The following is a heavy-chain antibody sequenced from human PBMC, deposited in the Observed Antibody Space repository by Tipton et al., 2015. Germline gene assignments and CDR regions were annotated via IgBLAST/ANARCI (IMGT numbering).Heavy chain of an antibody. V-gene: IGHV4-61*01. CDR1: GGSVSGGSYY. D-gene: IGHD4-17*01. CDR3: ARSDDYEDY. Sequence: TLSLTCTVSGGSVSGGSYYWSWIRQPPGRGLEWIGYIYYGGSTNYNPSLKSRVTISVDTSKNQFSLKLRSVTAADTAVYYCARSDDYEDYWGQGTLVTVSS. J-gene: IGHJ4*02. CDR2: IYYGGST.